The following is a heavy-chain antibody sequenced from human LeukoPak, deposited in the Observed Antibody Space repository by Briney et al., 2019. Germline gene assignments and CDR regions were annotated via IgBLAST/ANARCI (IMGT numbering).Heavy chain of an antibody. J-gene: IGHJ5*02. CDR3: ARHLSIVVVPYPSPPNWFDP. CDR2: IYHSGST. V-gene: IGHV4-38-2*01. CDR1: GYSISSGYY. D-gene: IGHD2-2*01. Sequence: SSETLSLTCAVSGYSISSGYYWVWIRQPPGKGLEWIGSIYHSGSTYYNPSLKSRVTISVDTSKNQFSLKLSSVTAADTAVYYCARHLSIVVVPYPSPPNWFDPWGQGTLVTVSS.